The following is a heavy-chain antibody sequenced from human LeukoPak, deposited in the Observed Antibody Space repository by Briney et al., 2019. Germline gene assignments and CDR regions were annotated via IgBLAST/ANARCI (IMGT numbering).Heavy chain of an antibody. D-gene: IGHD3-9*01. CDR3: ASSLNYDILTGNLGVYMDV. CDR1: GFTVSSNY. Sequence: GGSLRLSCAASGFTVSSNYMSWVRQAPGKGLEWVSVIYSGGSTYYADSVKGRFTISRDNSKNTLYLQMNSLRAEDTAVYYCASSLNYDILTGNLGVYMDVWGKGTTVTISS. CDR2: IYSGGST. V-gene: IGHV3-66*01. J-gene: IGHJ6*03.